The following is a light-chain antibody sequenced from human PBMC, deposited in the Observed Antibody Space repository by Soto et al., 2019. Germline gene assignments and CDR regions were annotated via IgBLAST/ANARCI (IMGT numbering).Light chain of an antibody. CDR2: AAS. CDR1: QSISNN. V-gene: IGKV1-39*01. CDR3: QQSYTSPLT. Sequence: DIQMTQSPSSLSASVGDRVTVTCRASQSISNNLNWYQKKQGKAPTLLIFAASTLQTGVPSRFSGSGFVTDFTLTISSLQLEDFATYYCQQSYTSPLTFGGGTKV. J-gene: IGKJ4*01.